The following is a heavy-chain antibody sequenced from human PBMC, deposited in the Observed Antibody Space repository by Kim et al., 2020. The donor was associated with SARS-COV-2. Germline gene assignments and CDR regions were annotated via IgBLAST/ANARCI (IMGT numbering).Heavy chain of an antibody. Sequence: GGSLRLSCAASGFTFSDYYMSWVRQAPGKGLEWVSYISSSSSYTNYADSVKCRFTISRDNAKNSLYLQMNSLRAEDTAVYYCARGSIGGYDKHIDYWGQGTLGTVSS. CDR1: GFTFSDYY. J-gene: IGHJ4*02. D-gene: IGHD5-12*01. CDR3: ARGSIGGYDKHIDY. CDR2: ISSSSSYT. V-gene: IGHV3-11*05.